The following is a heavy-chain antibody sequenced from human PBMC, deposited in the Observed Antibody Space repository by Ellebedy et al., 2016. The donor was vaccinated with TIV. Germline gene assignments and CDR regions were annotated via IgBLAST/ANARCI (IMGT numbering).Heavy chain of an antibody. V-gene: IGHV1-18*04. CDR2: ISAYNGNT. CDR3: AREVQDYGDYLNWFDP. J-gene: IGHJ5*02. CDR1: GYTFTSYG. D-gene: IGHD4-17*01. Sequence: ASVKVSXXASGYTFTSYGISWVRQAPGQGLEWMGWISAYNGNTNYAQKLQGRVTMTTDTSTSTAYMELRSLRSDDTAVYYCAREVQDYGDYLNWFDPWGQGTLVTVSS.